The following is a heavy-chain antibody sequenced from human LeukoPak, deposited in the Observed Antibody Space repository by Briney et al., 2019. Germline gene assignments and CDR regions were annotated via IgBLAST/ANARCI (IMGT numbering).Heavy chain of an antibody. V-gene: IGHV4-39*01. CDR2: IYYSGIT. Sequence: SETLSLTCTVSGGSISSSSYYWGWIRQPPGKGLEWIGNIYYSGITYYNPSLKSRVTISVDTSENQFSLKLTSVTPADTAVYYCARRAVVVTATRPSTFDYWGQGTLVTVSS. CDR3: ARRAVVVTATRPSTFDY. CDR1: GGSISSSSYY. J-gene: IGHJ4*02. D-gene: IGHD2-21*02.